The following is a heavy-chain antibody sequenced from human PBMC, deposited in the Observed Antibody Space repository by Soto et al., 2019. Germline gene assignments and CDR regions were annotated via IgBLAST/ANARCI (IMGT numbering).Heavy chain of an antibody. CDR3: ARDQSTFGGVIAQRQFDY. CDR1: GFTFSDYY. J-gene: IGHJ4*02. D-gene: IGHD3-16*02. V-gene: IGHV3-11*01. CDR2: ISSSGSTI. Sequence: QVQLVESGGGLVKPGGSLRLSCAASGFTFSDYYMSWIRQAPGKGLEWVSYISSSGSTIYYADSVKGRFTISRDHAKNSLYLQMNSLRAEDTAVYYWARDQSTFGGVIAQRQFDYWGQGTLVTVSS.